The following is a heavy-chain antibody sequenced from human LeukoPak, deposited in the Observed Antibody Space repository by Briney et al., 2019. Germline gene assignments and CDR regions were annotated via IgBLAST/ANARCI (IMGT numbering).Heavy chain of an antibody. CDR1: GFTYSSYTM. CDR2: IYHSGST. CDR3: ARGGTTVAGTFWFDP. V-gene: IGHV4-4*02. D-gene: IGHD6-19*01. J-gene: IGHJ5*02. Sequence: GSLRLSCAASGFTYSSYTMHWVRQPPGKGLEWIGEIYHSGSTNYNSSLKSRVTISVDKSKNQFSLKLSSVTAADTAMYYCARGGTTVAGTFWFDPWGQGTLVTVSS.